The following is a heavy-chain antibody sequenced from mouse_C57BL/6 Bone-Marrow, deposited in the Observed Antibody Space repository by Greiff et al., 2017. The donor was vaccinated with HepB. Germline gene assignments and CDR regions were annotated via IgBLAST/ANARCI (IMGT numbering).Heavy chain of an antibody. CDR1: GFSFNTYA. CDR3: VRLPSLLSAMDY. J-gene: IGHJ4*01. D-gene: IGHD2-1*01. Sequence: EVQLVESGGGLVQPKGSLKLSCAASGFSFNTYAMNWVRQAPGKGLEWVARIRSKSNNYATYYADSVKDRFTISRDDSESMLYLQMNNLKTEDTAMYYCVRLPSLLSAMDYWGQGTSVTVSS. CDR2: IRSKSNNYAT. V-gene: IGHV10-1*01.